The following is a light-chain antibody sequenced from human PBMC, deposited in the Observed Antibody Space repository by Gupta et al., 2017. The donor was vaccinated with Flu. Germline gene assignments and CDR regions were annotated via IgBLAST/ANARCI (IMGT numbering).Light chain of an antibody. V-gene: IGLV2-11*01. CDR2: DVT. Sequence: QSALTQPRSVSGSPGQSVTISCTGTSSDVGRYDYVSWYQHHPGKGPNLMIYDVTKRPSGVPDRFSGSKSGNTDSLTISGLQADDEADYCCCSFTGNHNSLWVFGGGTKLTVL. J-gene: IGLJ3*02. CDR1: SSDVGRYDY. CDR3: CSFTGNHNSLWV.